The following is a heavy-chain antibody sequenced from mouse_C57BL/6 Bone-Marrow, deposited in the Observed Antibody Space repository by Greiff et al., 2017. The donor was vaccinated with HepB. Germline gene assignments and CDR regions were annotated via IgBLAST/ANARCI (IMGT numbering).Heavy chain of an antibody. Sequence: EVKLVESGGGLVKPGGSLKLSCAASRFTFSSYAMSWVRQTPEKRLEWVATISDGGSYTYYPDNVKGRFTISRDNAKNNLYLQMSHLKSEDTAMYYCARGGQRGYAMDYWGQGTSVTVSS. CDR3: ARGGQRGYAMDY. CDR2: ISDGGSYT. CDR1: RFTFSSYA. J-gene: IGHJ4*01. V-gene: IGHV5-4*03. D-gene: IGHD3-3*01.